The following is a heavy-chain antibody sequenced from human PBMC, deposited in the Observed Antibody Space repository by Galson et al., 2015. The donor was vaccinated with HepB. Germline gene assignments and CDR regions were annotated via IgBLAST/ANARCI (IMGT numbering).Heavy chain of an antibody. J-gene: IGHJ4*02. V-gene: IGHV3-23*01. D-gene: IGHD2-15*01. CDR1: GFTFSSYA. CDR3: AKDRGDIVVVVAAIYYLFKGFDY. Sequence: SLRLSCAASGFTFSSYAMSWVRQAPGKGLEWVSAISGSGGSTYYADSVKGRFTISRDNSKNTLYLQMNSLRAEDTAVYYCAKDRGDIVVVVAAIYYLFKGFDYWGQGTLVTVSS. CDR2: ISGSGGST.